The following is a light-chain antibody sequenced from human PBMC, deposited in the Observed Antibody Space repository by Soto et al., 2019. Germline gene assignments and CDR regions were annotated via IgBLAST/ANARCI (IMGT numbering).Light chain of an antibody. Sequence: QSALTQPASVSGSPGQSITISCTGTSSNIGSYNLVSWYQHHPGKAPQLIIYEDTKRPSGVSGHFSGSKSGNTASLTISVLQAEDEADYYCCSYERRSGFWVFGGGTKVTVL. CDR3: CSYERRSGFWV. V-gene: IGLV2-23*01. J-gene: IGLJ3*02. CDR2: EDT. CDR1: SSNIGSYNL.